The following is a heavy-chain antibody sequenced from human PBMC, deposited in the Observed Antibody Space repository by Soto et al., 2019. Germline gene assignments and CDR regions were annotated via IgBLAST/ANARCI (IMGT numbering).Heavy chain of an antibody. D-gene: IGHD3-3*01. CDR3: AKGNAILGVALPMDV. J-gene: IGHJ6*02. Sequence: QVQLVESGGGVVQPGRSLRLSCAASGFTFSSYGMHWVRPAPGKGPEWVAVISYDGSNKYYGGSVKGRFTVSRDNSKNTLYMQMNSLRVEDTAVYYCAKGNAILGVALPMDVWGQGTTVTVSS. CDR1: GFTFSSYG. CDR2: ISYDGSNK. V-gene: IGHV3-30*18.